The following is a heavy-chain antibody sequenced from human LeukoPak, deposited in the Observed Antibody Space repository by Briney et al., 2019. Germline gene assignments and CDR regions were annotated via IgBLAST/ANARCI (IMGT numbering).Heavy chain of an antibody. V-gene: IGHV1-69*13. J-gene: IGHJ6*03. CDR2: IIPIFGTA. CDR1: GGTFSSYA. D-gene: IGHD2-8*01. Sequence: ASVKVSCKASGGTFSSYAISWVRQAPGQGLEWMGGIIPIFGTANYAQKFQGRVTITADESTSTAYMELSSLRSEGTAVYYCATDPSNCTNGVCYTDYYYYMDVWGKGTTVTVSS. CDR3: ATDPSNCTNGVCYTDYYYYMDV.